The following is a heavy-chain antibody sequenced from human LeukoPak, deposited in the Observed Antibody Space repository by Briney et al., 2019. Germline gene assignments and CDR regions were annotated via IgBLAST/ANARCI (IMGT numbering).Heavy chain of an antibody. Sequence: SETLSLTCAVYGGSFSGYYWSWIRQPPGKGLEWIGEINHSGSTNYNPSLKSRATISVDTSKNQFSLKLGSVTAADTAVYYCASSTKPDSTYYYDSSGYAFDIWGQGTMVTVSS. J-gene: IGHJ3*02. V-gene: IGHV4-34*01. CDR3: ASSTKPDSTYYYDSSGYAFDI. CDR2: INHSGST. D-gene: IGHD3-22*01. CDR1: GGSFSGYY.